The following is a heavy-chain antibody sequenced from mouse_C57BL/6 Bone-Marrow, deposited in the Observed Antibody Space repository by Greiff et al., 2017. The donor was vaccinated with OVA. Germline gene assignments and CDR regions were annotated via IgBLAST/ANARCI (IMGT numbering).Heavy chain of an antibody. Sequence: QVQLQQPGAELVMPGASVKLSCKASGYTFTSYWMHWVQQRPGQGLEWIGEIDPSDSSTNYNQKFKGQSTFPVDKSSSTAYMQLSSLTSEDSAVYYCARETYITTVVARYCYAMDYGGQGTSVTVSS. CDR3: ARETYITTVVARYCYAMDY. CDR2: IDPSDSST. CDR1: GYTFTSYW. V-gene: IGHV1-69*01. J-gene: IGHJ4*01. D-gene: IGHD1-1*01.